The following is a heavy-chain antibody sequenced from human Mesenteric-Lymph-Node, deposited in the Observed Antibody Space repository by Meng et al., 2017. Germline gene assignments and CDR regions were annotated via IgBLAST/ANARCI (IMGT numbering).Heavy chain of an antibody. D-gene: IGHD3-10*01. CDR3: ASMVRGDGNYFDY. Sequence: GESLKISCAASGFTFKYYAMSWVRQAPGKGLEWVSTIIASGGTTYYTDSVKGRFTISRDNSKNTAYLQMNSLRAEDTALYYCASMVRGDGNYFDYWGQGTLVTVSS. CDR2: IIASGGTT. CDR1: GFTFKYYA. V-gene: IGHV3-23*01. J-gene: IGHJ4*02.